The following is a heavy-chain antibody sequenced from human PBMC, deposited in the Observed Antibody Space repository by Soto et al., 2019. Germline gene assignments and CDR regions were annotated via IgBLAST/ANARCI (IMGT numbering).Heavy chain of an antibody. CDR1: GFTFSDYS. V-gene: IGHV3-11*01. CDR2: ISRSGSVI. D-gene: IGHD1-1*01. J-gene: IGHJ4*02. CDR3: AREKINWNYFDF. Sequence: QVRLVESGGGLVKPGGSLRLSCVASGFTFSDYSMTWIRQAPGKGLEWISHISRSGSVIYYADSVKGRFTISRDNDRKVWYLQMNSLRAEDTGVYYCAREKINWNYFDFWGQGDLVAVSS.